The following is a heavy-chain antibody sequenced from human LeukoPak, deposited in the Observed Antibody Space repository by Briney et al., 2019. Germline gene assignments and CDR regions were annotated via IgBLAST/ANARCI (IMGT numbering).Heavy chain of an antibody. D-gene: IGHD1-1*01. CDR3: VRTLEPSGRFDY. CDR2: ISSSSSYT. CDR1: GFTFSDYY. V-gene: IGHV3-11*06. J-gene: IGHJ4*02. Sequence: GGSLRLSCAASGFTFSDYYMSWIRQAPGKGLEGVSYISSSSSYTNYADSVKGRFTISRDNAKNSLYLQMNSLRAEDTAVYYCVRTLEPSGRFDYWGQGTLVTVSS.